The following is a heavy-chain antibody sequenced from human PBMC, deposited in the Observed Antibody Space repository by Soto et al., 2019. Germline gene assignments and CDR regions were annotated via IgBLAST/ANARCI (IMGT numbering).Heavy chain of an antibody. CDR3: SRAGILTTPYYFDD. D-gene: IGHD4-17*01. J-gene: IGHJ4*01. CDR2: IRNKANSYTT. CDR1: GFTFSDHY. V-gene: IGHV3-72*01. Sequence: GGSLRLSCAAFGFTFSDHYMDWVRPAPGKGLEWVGRIRNKANSYTTEYAASVIGRFTISRDDSKNSLFLQMNSLKTEDTAVYYCSRAGILTTPYYFDDWGQGTLVIGSS.